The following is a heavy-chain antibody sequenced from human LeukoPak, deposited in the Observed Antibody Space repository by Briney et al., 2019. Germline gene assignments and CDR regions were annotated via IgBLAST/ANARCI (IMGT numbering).Heavy chain of an antibody. CDR3: AKDKAPLYSGYDWDLDF. CDR2: INWSSAKI. D-gene: IGHD5-12*01. Sequence: GGSLRLSCAASGFTFQQYAIHWVRQVPGKGLEWVSGINWSSAKIGYADSVKGRFTISRDNAKNSVFLQMNSLRAEDTALYYCAKDKAPLYSGYDWDLDFWGQGTLVTVPS. J-gene: IGHJ4*02. CDR1: GFTFQQYA. V-gene: IGHV3-9*01.